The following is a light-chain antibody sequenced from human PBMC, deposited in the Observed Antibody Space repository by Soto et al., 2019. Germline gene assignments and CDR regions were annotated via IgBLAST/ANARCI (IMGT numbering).Light chain of an antibody. CDR1: QSISSW. CDR2: KAS. Sequence: DLPMTQSPSTLSASVGDRVTITCRASQSISSWLAWYQQKPGKAPKLLIYKASTLESGVPSRFSGSGSGTEFTLTISSLQPGDFATYYCQQYNSDSQTFGQGTKVEIK. CDR3: QQYNSDSQT. V-gene: IGKV1-5*03. J-gene: IGKJ1*01.